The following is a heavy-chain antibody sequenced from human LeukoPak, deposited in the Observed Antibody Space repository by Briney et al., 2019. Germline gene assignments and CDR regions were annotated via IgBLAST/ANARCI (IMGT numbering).Heavy chain of an antibody. CDR3: AKDLLGYYDSSGSFYFDY. J-gene: IGHJ4*02. D-gene: IGHD3-22*01. CDR2: IYSGGSS. CDR1: GFTVSSNY. V-gene: IGHV3-66*01. Sequence: GGSLRLSCAASGFTVSSNYMSWVRQAPGKGLEWVSAIYSGGSSYYADSVKGRFAISRDNSKNTLYLQMNSLRAEDTAVYYCAKDLLGYYDSSGSFYFDYWGQGTLVTVSS.